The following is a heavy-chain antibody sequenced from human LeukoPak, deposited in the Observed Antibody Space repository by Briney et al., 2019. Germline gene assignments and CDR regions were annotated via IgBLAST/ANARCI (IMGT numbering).Heavy chain of an antibody. D-gene: IGHD6-13*01. V-gene: IGHV3-48*04. Sequence: GGSLRLSCAASGFTFSSYSMNWVRQAPGKGLEWVSYISSSGSTIYYADSVKGRFTISRDNAKNSLYLQMNSLRAEDTAVYYCARDLTVAAATLYYFDYWGQGTLVTVSS. CDR2: ISSSGSTI. CDR3: ARDLTVAAATLYYFDY. CDR1: GFTFSSYS. J-gene: IGHJ4*02.